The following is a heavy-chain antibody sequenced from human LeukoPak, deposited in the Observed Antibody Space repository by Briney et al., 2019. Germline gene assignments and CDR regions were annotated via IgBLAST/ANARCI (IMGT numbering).Heavy chain of an antibody. CDR1: GGSISSSSYY. Sequence: PSETLSLTCTVSGGSISSSSYYWGWIRQPPGKGLEWIGSIYYSGSTYYNPSLKSRVTRSVDTSKNQFSLKLSSVTAADTAVYYCARDSVVDTAMDSYYYYMDVWGKGTTVTVSS. CDR3: ARDSVVDTAMDSYYYYMDV. CDR2: IYYSGST. J-gene: IGHJ6*03. V-gene: IGHV4-39*07. D-gene: IGHD5-18*01.